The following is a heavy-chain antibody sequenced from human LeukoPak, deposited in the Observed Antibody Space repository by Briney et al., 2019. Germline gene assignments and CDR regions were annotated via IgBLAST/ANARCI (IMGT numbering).Heavy chain of an antibody. D-gene: IGHD6-13*01. Sequence: SSVKVSCKASGGTFSSYAISWVRQAPGQGLEWMGGIIPIFGTTNYAQKFQGRVTISADESTSTAYMELSSLRSEDTAVYFCARALGIAAAGSPNWFDPWGQGTLVTVSS. CDR2: IIPIFGTT. CDR1: GGTFSSYA. V-gene: IGHV1-69*01. J-gene: IGHJ5*02. CDR3: ARALGIAAAGSPNWFDP.